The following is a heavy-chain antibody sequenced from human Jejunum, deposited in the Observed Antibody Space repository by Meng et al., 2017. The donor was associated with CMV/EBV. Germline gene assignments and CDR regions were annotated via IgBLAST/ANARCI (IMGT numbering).Heavy chain of an antibody. V-gene: IGHV3-53*01. CDR1: GLTVSSNY. CDR3: ARNFGITGTNFGY. CDR2: IYSGGDT. D-gene: IGHD1-7*01. J-gene: IGHJ4*02. Sequence: ESGGGFIQPGASLRLSWAASGLTVSSNYKSWVRQAPGKGLELVSVIYSGGDTYYADSVKGRFTISRDDSKNTVYLQMNSLRAEDTAMYYCARNFGITGTNFGYWGQGTLVTVSS.